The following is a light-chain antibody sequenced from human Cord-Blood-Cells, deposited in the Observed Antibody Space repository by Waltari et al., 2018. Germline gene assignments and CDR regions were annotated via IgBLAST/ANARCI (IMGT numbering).Light chain of an antibody. V-gene: IGKV1-5*03. CDR1: QRISSW. J-gene: IGKJ1*01. CDR2: KAS. Sequence: DIQITQSPSTLSASVGDRVTITCRASQRISSWLAWYQQKPGKAPKLLIYKASSLESGVPSRFSGSGSGTEFTLTISSLQPDDFATYYCQQYNSYWTFGQGTKVEIK. CDR3: QQYNSYWT.